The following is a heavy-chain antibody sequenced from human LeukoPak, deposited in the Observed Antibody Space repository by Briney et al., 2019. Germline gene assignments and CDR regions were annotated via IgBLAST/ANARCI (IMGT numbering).Heavy chain of an antibody. CDR1: GFTFSSYW. Sequence: PGGSLRLSCAASGFTFSSYWMSWVLQAPGKGLEWVANIKQDGSEKYYVDSVKGRFTISRDNAKNSLYLQMNSLRAEDTAVYYCARELEPDSNGYYYMDVWGKGTTVTVSS. J-gene: IGHJ6*03. CDR2: IKQDGSEK. D-gene: IGHD1-1*01. CDR3: ARELEPDSNGYYYMDV. V-gene: IGHV3-7*01.